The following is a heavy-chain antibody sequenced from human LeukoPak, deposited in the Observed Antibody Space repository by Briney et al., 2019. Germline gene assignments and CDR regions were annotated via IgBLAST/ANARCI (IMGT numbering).Heavy chain of an antibody. V-gene: IGHV4-4*09. D-gene: IGHD5-12*01. CDR2: IYTSGST. CDR1: GGSISSYY. CDR3: ARDIVAAIGGDNWFDP. J-gene: IGHJ5*02. Sequence: SETLSLTCTVSGGSISSYYWSWIRQPPGKGLEWIGYIYTSGSTNYNPSLKSRVTISVDTSKNQFSLKLRSVTAADTAVYYCARDIVAAIGGDNWFDPWGQGTLVTVSS.